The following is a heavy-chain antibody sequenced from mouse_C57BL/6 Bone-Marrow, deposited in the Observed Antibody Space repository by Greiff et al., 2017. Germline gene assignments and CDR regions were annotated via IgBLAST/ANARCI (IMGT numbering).Heavy chain of an antibody. J-gene: IGHJ3*01. Sequence: VQLQQSGPELVKPGASVKISCKASGYSFTSYYIHWVKQRPGQGLEWIGWIYPGSGNTKYNEKFKGKATLTADTSSSTAYMQLSSLTSEDSAVYYCARSEGCYYYCSSLFAYWGQGTLVTVSA. D-gene: IGHD1-1*01. CDR3: ARSEGCYYYCSSLFAY. CDR2: IYPGSGNT. CDR1: GYSFTSYY. V-gene: IGHV1-66*01.